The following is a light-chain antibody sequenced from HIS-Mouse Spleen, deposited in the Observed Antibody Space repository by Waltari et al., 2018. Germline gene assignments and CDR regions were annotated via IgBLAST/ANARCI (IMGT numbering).Light chain of an antibody. V-gene: IGLV3-19*01. J-gene: IGLJ2*01. CDR1: SLRRYY. CDR2: GKN. CDR3: NSRDSSGNHVV. Sequence: SSELSQDPAVSVALGQPVRITCQGDSLRRYYASWYQQKPGQAPVLVNYGKNNRPSGIPDRFSGSSSGNTASLTITGAQAEDEADYYCNSRDSSGNHVVFGGGTKLTVL.